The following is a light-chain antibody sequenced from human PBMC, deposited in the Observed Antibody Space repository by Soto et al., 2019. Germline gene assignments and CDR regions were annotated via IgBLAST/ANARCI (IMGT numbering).Light chain of an antibody. CDR1: QGIRND. CDR2: AAS. J-gene: IGKJ1*01. Sequence: AIQITPSPSSLSASVVYRVTITCWASQGIRNDLGWYQQKPGKAPKLLIYAASSLQSGVPSRFSGSGSGTDFTLTISSLQPEDFATYYCLQDYNYPQTFGQGTKVDIK. V-gene: IGKV1-6*01. CDR3: LQDYNYPQT.